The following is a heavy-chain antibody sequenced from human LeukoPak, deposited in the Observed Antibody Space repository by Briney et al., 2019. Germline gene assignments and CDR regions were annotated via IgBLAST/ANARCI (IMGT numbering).Heavy chain of an antibody. CDR1: GFTFSDYY. Sequence: GGSLRLSCAASGFTFSDYYMSWIRQAPGKGLEWVSYISSSGSTIYYADSVKGRFTISRDNSKNTLYLQMNSLRAEDTAVYYCAKVGSPHYYDSSGYSLDYWGQGTLVTVSS. CDR2: ISSSGSTI. V-gene: IGHV3-11*04. D-gene: IGHD3-22*01. J-gene: IGHJ4*02. CDR3: AKVGSPHYYDSSGYSLDY.